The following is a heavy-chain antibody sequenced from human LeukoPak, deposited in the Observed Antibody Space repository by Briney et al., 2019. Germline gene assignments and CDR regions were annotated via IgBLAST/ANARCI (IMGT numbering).Heavy chain of an antibody. CDR2: IYYSGST. CDR1: GGSISSSSYY. Sequence: PSETLSLTCTVSGGSISSSSYYWGWIRQPPGKGLEWIGSIYYSGSTYYNPSLKSRVTISVDTSKNQFSLKLSSVTAADTAVYYCARSLGGQAPIYSGYDPTLDYWGQGTLVTVSS. CDR3: ARSLGGQAPIYSGYDPTLDY. D-gene: IGHD5-12*01. V-gene: IGHV4-39*01. J-gene: IGHJ4*02.